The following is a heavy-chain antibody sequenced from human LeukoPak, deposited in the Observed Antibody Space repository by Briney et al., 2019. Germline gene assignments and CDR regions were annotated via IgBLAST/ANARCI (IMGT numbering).Heavy chain of an antibody. Sequence: PSETLSLTCTVSGGSISSSSYYWGWIRQPPGKGLEWIGSTYYSGSTYYNPSLESRVTISVDTSKNQFSLKLSSVTAEDTAVYYCASAGSYSVDYWGQGTLVTVSS. J-gene: IGHJ4*02. CDR3: ASAGSYSVDY. CDR2: TYYSGST. V-gene: IGHV4-39*01. CDR1: GGSISSSSYY. D-gene: IGHD1-26*01.